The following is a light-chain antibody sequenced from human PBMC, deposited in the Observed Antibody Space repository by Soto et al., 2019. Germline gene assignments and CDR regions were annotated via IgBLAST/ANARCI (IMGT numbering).Light chain of an antibody. V-gene: IGKV3-20*01. CDR1: QSVSSSY. J-gene: IGKJ3*01. CDR2: GAS. Sequence: EIVLTQSPGTLSLSPGERATLSCRASQSVSSSYLAWYQQKPGQAPRPLIYGASSRATGIPDRFSGSGSGTDFTLTISKLEPEDLAVYYCQQYSSSLIFTFGPGSKVDIK. CDR3: QQYSSSLIFT.